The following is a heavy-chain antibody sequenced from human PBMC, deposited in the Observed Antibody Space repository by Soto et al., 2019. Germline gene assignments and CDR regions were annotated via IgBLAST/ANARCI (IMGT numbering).Heavy chain of an antibody. CDR2: IDPSDSYT. CDR3: AIAKINCSSTSGCYYYYYGMDV. D-gene: IGHD2-2*01. J-gene: IGHJ6*02. V-gene: IGHV5-10-1*01. Sequence: SLKISCKGSGYSFTSYWISWVRQMPGKGLEWMGRIDPSDSYTNYSPSFQGHVTISADKSISTAYLQWSSLKASDTAMYYCAIAKINCSSTSGCYYYYYGMDVWGQGTTVTVSS. CDR1: GYSFTSYW.